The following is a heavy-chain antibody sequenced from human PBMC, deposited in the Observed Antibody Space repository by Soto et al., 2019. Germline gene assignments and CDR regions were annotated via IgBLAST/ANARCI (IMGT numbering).Heavy chain of an antibody. CDR3: ARNYDSTAGGAFDI. CDR2: IYSGGST. J-gene: IGHJ3*02. Sequence: EVQLVESGGGLIQPGGSLRLSCAASGFTVSSNYMSWVRQAPGKGLEWVSDIYSGGSTYYADSVKGRFTISRDNSKHTLYLQMNSLRAEDTAVYYCARNYDSTAGGAFDIWGQGTMVTVSS. V-gene: IGHV3-53*01. D-gene: IGHD3-22*01. CDR1: GFTVSSNY.